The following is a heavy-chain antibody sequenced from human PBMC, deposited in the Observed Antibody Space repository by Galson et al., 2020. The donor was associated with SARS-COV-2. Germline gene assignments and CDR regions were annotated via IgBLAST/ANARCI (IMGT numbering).Heavy chain of an antibody. V-gene: IGHV3-15*01. CDR2: IKSQTDGGTT. CDR1: GFTFSNAW. CDR3: TTGGPYYDYVWGSYRYTTGDY. D-gene: IGHD3-16*02. Sequence: GGSLRLSCAASGFTFSNAWMSWVRQAPGKGLEWVGRIKSQTDGGTTDYAAPVKGRFTISRDDSKNTLYLQMNSLKTEDTAVYYCTTGGPYYDYVWGSYRYTTGDYWGQGTLVTVSS. J-gene: IGHJ4*02.